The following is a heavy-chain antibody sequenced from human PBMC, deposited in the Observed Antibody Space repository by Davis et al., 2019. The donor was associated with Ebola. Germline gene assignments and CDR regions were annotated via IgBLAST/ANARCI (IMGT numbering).Heavy chain of an antibody. CDR2: ISGSGTTF. J-gene: IGHJ4*02. CDR3: VRSRGY. Sequence: GGSLRLSCAASGFTFSDDYMSWIRQAPGKGLEWVAFISGSGTTFSYADSVKGRFTISRDDAKNSLYLQMNSLTAGDTAVYYCVRSRGYWGQGTLVTVSS. D-gene: IGHD3-10*01. CDR1: GFTFSDDY. V-gene: IGHV3-11*04.